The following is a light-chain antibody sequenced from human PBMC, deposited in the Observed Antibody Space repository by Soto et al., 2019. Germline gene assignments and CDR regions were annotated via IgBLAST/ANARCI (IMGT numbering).Light chain of an antibody. V-gene: IGKV3-20*01. J-gene: IGKJ4*01. CDR3: QQYGYSPLT. Sequence: EIVLTQSPGTLSLSPGERATLSCRASQSVSSNLAWYQQKPGQAPRLLIYGASSRATGIPDRFSGSGSGTDFTLTISRLGPEDFAVYYCQQYGYSPLTFGGGTKVDIK. CDR1: QSVSSN. CDR2: GAS.